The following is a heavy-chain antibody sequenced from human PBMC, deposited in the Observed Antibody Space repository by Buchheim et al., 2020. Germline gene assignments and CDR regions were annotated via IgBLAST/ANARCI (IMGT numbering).Heavy chain of an antibody. V-gene: IGHV3-74*01. D-gene: IGHD3-10*01. Sequence: EVQLVESGGGLVLPGGSLRLSCAASGFTLRNYWMHWVRQAPGKGLVWVSRINTYGTSTDYADSVKGRFIISRDNAKNTLYLQMNSLRGEDTAVYYCASGYYGSGSFHYWGQGA. CDR1: GFTLRNYW. CDR3: ASGYYGSGSFHY. CDR2: INTYGTST. J-gene: IGHJ4*02.